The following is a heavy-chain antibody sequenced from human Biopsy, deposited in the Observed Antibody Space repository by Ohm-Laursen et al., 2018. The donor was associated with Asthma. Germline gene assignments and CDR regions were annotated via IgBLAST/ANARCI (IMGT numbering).Heavy chain of an antibody. CDR2: IAWDGINS. CDR3: ARAGESDLVGGLDV. Sequence: LRLSCAASGFTFSTYGMHWVRQAPGKGLEWVAFIAWDGINSYYADSVKGRFTISRDNSRNTLYLQRNSLRADDTAVYYCARAGESDLVGGLDVWGQGTTVIVS. CDR1: GFTFSTYG. J-gene: IGHJ6*02. V-gene: IGHV3-30*03. D-gene: IGHD2-21*01.